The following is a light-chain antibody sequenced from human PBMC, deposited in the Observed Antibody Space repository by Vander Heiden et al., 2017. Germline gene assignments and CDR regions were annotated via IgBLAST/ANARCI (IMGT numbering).Light chain of an antibody. CDR3: HQLTSSPFS. J-gene: IGKJ4*01. CDR1: QGISSH. CDR2: ATS. Sequence: IQLTQSPSSLSASVGDRVTITCRASQGISSHLAWYQQKPGTAPKVLIFATSTFLSGVPSTFSVSRSATDFTLTIISLQPEDFATSYCHQLTSSPFSFGSGTKVEIK. V-gene: IGKV1-9*01.